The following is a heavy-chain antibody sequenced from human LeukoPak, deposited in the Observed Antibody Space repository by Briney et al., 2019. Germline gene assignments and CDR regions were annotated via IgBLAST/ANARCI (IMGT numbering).Heavy chain of an antibody. CDR1: GGSISDYY. J-gene: IGHJ4*02. D-gene: IGHD1/OR15-1a*01. Sequence: PSETLSLTCTVSGGSISDYYWSWIRQPPGKGLEWIAYINYGGNTDYNPSLKSRVTISVDTSKNHFSLKLNSVTAADTAVYYCARLNVLNNSVLHHFDRWGQGTLVTVSS. V-gene: IGHV4-59*08. CDR3: ARLNVLNNSVLHHFDR. CDR2: INYGGNT.